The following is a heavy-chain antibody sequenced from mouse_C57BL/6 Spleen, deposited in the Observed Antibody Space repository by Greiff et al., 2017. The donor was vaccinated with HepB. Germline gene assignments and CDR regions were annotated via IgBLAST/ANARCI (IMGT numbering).Heavy chain of an antibody. CDR1: GYSITSGYY. CDR3: ANYYGSSYVFAY. V-gene: IGHV3-6*01. D-gene: IGHD1-1*01. Sequence: EVQLQQSGPGLVKPSQSLSLTCSVTGYSITSGYYWNWIRQFPGNKLEWMGYISYDGSNNYNPSLKNRISITRDTSKNQFFLKLNSVTTEDTATYYCANYYGSSYVFAYWGQGTLVTVSA. J-gene: IGHJ3*01. CDR2: ISYDGSN.